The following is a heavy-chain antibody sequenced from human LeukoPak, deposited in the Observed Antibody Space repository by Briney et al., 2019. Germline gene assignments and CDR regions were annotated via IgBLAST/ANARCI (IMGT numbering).Heavy chain of an antibody. CDR3: TTDRVQTTVVTGGVGY. CDR1: GFTFSSYA. V-gene: IGHV3-23*01. D-gene: IGHD4-23*01. J-gene: IGHJ4*02. CDR2: ISGSGGST. Sequence: GGSLRLSCAAPGFTFSSYAMSWVRQAPGKGLEWVSAISGSGGSTYYADSVKGRFTISRDNSKNTLYLQMNSLKTEDTAVYYCTTDRVQTTVVTGGVGYWGQGTLVTVSS.